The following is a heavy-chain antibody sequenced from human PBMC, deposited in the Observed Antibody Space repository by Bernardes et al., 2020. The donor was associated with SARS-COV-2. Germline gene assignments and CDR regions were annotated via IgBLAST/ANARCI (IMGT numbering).Heavy chain of an antibody. CDR1: GYSISSGYY. CDR2: IYHSGST. Sequence: SETLSLTRAVSGYSISSGYYWGWIRQPPGKGLEWIGSIYHSGSTYYNPSLKSRVTISVDTSKNQFSLKLSSVTAADTAVYYCASNHCSGGSCYFDCWGQGTLVTVSS. D-gene: IGHD2-15*01. V-gene: IGHV4-38-2*01. CDR3: ASNHCSGGSCYFDC. J-gene: IGHJ4*02.